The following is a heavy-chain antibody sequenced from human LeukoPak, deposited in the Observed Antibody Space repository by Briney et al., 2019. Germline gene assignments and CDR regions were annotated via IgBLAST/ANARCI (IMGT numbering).Heavy chain of an antibody. D-gene: IGHD3-10*01. CDR2: IYSGGST. CDR1: GFTVSSNY. CDR3: ARSASRITMVRGYGMDV. V-gene: IGHV3-53*01. Sequence: GSLRLSCAASGFTVSSNYMSWVRQAPGKGLEWVSVIYSGGSTYYADSVKGRFTISRDNSKNTLYLQMNSLRAEDTAVYYCARSASRITMVRGYGMDVWGQGTTVTVSS. J-gene: IGHJ6*02.